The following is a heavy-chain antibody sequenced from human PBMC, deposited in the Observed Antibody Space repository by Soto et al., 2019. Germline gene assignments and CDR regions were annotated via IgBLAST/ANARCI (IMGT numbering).Heavy chain of an antibody. D-gene: IGHD2-2*01. J-gene: IGHJ6*02. CDR1: GYSFTSYW. V-gene: IGHV5-51*01. CDR3: ASIQYQHGYSYGMDV. Sequence: PGESLKISCKGSGYSFTSYWIGWVRQMPGKGLEWMGIIYPGDSDTRYSPSFQGQVTISADKSISTAYLQWSSLKASDTAMYYCASIQYQHGYSYGMDVWGQGTTVTVSS. CDR2: IYPGDSDT.